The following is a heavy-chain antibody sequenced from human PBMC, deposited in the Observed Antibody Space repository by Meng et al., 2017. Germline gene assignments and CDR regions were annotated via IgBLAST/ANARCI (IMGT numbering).Heavy chain of an antibody. CDR2: IYHTGST. D-gene: IGHD3-22*01. V-gene: IGHV4-4*02. Sequence: SETLSLTCAVSGVSINSSRWWSWVRQPPGKGLEWIGEIYHTGSTFHNPSLGRRVTISVEKSKNQFFLRLSSVTAADTAVYFCASNDYYDSGSAYWGQGYQV. CDR3: ASNDYYDSGSAY. J-gene: IGHJ4*02. CDR1: GVSINSSRW.